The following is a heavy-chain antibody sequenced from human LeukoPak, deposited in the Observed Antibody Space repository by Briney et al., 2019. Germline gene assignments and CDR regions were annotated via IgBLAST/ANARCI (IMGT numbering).Heavy chain of an antibody. CDR2: ISSIGSAL. CDR1: GFNFGDYY. V-gene: IGHV3-11*01. CDR3: ARGDRDWQLLRHFDY. D-gene: IGHD2-15*01. Sequence: GGSLRLSCGVSGFNFGDYYMAWIRQAPGKGLEWVSHISSIGSALYYADSVKGRFTISRDNSKNSLYLQMSGLGADDTAVYYCARGDRDWQLLRHFDYWGQGTLVTVSS. J-gene: IGHJ4*02.